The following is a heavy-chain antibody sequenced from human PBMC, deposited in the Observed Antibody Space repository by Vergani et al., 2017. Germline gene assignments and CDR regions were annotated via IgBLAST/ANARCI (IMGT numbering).Heavy chain of an antibody. J-gene: IGHJ5*02. CDR2: ISISSSYI. Sequence: EVQLVESGGGLVKPGGSLRLSCAASGFTFSSYSMNWVRQAPGKGLEWVSSISISSSYIYYADSVKGRFTISRDNAKNSLYLQMNSLRAEDTAVYYCASEADQLLWSGYYISWFDPWGQGTLVTVSS. V-gene: IGHV3-21*04. CDR3: ASEADQLLWSGYYISWFDP. D-gene: IGHD3-3*01. CDR1: GFTFSSYS.